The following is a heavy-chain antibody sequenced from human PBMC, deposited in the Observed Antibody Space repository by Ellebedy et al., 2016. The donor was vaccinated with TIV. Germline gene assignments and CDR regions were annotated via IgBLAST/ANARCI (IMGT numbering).Heavy chain of an antibody. Sequence: GESLKISCAASGFTFSDYYMSWIRQAPGQGLEWVSYISSSGSNIYYADSVKGRFTISRDNSKNTLYLQMNSLRAEDTAVYYCARDSEGVTVVTRRYYYYMDVWGKGTTVTVSS. CDR3: ARDSEGVTVVTRRYYYYMDV. CDR1: GFTFSDYY. V-gene: IGHV3-11*01. J-gene: IGHJ6*03. D-gene: IGHD4-23*01. CDR2: ISSSGSNI.